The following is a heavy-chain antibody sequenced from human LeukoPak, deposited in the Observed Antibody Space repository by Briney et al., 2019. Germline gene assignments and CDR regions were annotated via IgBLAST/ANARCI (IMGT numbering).Heavy chain of an antibody. J-gene: IGHJ6*03. D-gene: IGHD3-10*01. CDR3: VRVARGYYYMDV. CDR1: GFTFSSYW. CDR2: INSDGSST. V-gene: IGHV3-74*01. Sequence: GGSLRLSCAASGFTFSSYWMHRVRQAPGKGLVWVSRINSDGSSTSYADSVKGRFTISRDNAKNTLYLQMNSLRAEDTAVYYCVRVARGYYYMDVWGKGTTVTISS.